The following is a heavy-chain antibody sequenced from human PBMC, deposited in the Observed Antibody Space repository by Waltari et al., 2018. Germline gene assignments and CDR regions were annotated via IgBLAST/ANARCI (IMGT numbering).Heavy chain of an antibody. J-gene: IGHJ4*02. CDR1: GYSVTNTIY. Sequence: QVLLRESGPGLERTSETLALTCADTGYSVTNTIYWGWIRQTPGKGLEWIGSAYNSGSTHYNPSLKSRVTISVDTSRNQFSLELRSVTAADTAIYYCAKNVTGGFFNSWGQGALVIVSS. V-gene: IGHV4-38-2*01. D-gene: IGHD2-21*02. CDR3: AKNVTGGFFNS. CDR2: AYNSGST.